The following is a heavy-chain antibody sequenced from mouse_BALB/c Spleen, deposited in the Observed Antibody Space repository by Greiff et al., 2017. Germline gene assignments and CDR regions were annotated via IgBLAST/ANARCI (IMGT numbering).Heavy chain of an antibody. CDR3: ARWAFPSAMDY. CDR1: GFTFSSFG. V-gene: IGHV5-17*02. J-gene: IGHJ4*01. Sequence: EVQVVESGGGLVQPGGSRKLSCAASGFTFSSFGMHWVRQAPEKGLEWVAYISSGSSTIYYADTVKGRFTISRDNPKNTLFLQMTSLRSEDTAMYYCARWAFPSAMDYWGQGTSVTVSS. CDR2: ISSGSSTI. D-gene: IGHD2-10*02.